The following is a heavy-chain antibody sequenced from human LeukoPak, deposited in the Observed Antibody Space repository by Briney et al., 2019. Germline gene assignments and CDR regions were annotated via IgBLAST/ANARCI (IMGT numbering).Heavy chain of an antibody. D-gene: IGHD2-21*02. CDR3: ARARCGGDCYIDY. Sequence: SSETLSLTWTVSGRSISSYYWSWIRPPPGKGLEWIGYIYNPSLKSRVTTSVDTSKNQFSLKLSSVTAADTAVYYCARARCGGDCYIDYWGQGTLVTVSS. J-gene: IGHJ4*02. CDR1: GRSISSYY. V-gene: IGHV4-59*12. CDR2: IY.